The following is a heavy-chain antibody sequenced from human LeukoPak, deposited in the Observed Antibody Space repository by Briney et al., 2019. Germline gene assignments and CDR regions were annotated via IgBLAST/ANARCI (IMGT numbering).Heavy chain of an antibody. Sequence: GGSLRLSCAASGFTFSSYGMHWVRQAPGKGLEWVAFIRYDGSNKYYADSVKGRFTISRDNSKNTLYLQMNSLSAEDTAVYYCAKDATYYYGSGTLPPYYYYYYMDVWGKGTTVTVSS. J-gene: IGHJ6*03. CDR1: GFTFSSYG. CDR2: IRYDGSNK. D-gene: IGHD3-10*01. CDR3: AKDATYYYGSGTLPPYYYYYYMDV. V-gene: IGHV3-30*02.